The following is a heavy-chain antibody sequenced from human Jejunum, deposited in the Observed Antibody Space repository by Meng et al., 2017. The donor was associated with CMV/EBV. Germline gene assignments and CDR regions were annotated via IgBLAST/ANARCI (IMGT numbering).Heavy chain of an antibody. J-gene: IGHJ4*02. CDR2: MYYSGST. Sequence: VSGGSISSHSYYWGWIRQSPGKGLEWIGTMYYSGSTQYNPSLKSRVTISVDTSKNQFSLNLSSVTAADTAVYYCARDNSGWYLDYWGQGALVTVSS. V-gene: IGHV4-39*07. D-gene: IGHD5-12*01. CDR3: ARDNSGWYLDY. CDR1: GGSISSHSYY.